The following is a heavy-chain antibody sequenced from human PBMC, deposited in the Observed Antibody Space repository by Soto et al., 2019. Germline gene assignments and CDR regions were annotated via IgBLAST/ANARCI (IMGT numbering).Heavy chain of an antibody. V-gene: IGHV5-51*01. CDR2: IYPGDSYT. CDR1: GYSFTSYW. Sequence: PGESLKISCKGSGYSFTSYWIGWVRQMPGKGLEWMGIIYPGDSYTRYSPSFQGHVTISADKSISTAYLQWSSLKASDTAMYYCATSWEYSSSSVNYYGMDVWGQGTTVTVSS. CDR3: ATSWEYSSSSVNYYGMDV. J-gene: IGHJ6*02. D-gene: IGHD6-6*01.